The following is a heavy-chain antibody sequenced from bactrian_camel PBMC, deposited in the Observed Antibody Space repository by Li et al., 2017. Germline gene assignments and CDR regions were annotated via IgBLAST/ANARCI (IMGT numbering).Heavy chain of an antibody. Sequence: HVQLVESGGGSVETGGSLRLSCAASGSAYSTYCMGWFRHNPGEEREGVATITWLGETTYKDSVKGRFTISRDNRKNISYLQMNSLTPGDTAMYYCTARYEFGLGACSGVGGLGFWGQGTQVTVS. CDR1: GSAYSTYC. J-gene: IGHJ6*01. V-gene: IGHV3S53*01. CDR2: ITWLGET. D-gene: IGHD1*01. CDR3: TARYEFGLGACSGVGGLGF.